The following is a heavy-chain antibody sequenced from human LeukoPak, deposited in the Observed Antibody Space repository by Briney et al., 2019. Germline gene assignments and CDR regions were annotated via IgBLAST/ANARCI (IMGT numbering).Heavy chain of an antibody. CDR2: GYTSGST. J-gene: IGHJ4*02. CDR1: GGSISSGSYY. CDR3: ARALITMIVG. V-gene: IGHV4-61*02. Sequence: PSETLSLTCTVSGGSISSGSYYWSWIRRPAGKGLEWIGRGYTSGSTHYNPSLKSRVTISVDTSKNQFSLKLSSVTAADTAVYYCARALITMIVGWGQGTLVAVSS. D-gene: IGHD3-22*01.